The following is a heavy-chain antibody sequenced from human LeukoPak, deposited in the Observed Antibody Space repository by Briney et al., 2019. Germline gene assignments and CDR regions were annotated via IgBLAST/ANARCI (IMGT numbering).Heavy chain of an antibody. V-gene: IGHV1-18*01. CDR3: ARNQLYGSGDRPYYMAV. CDR1: GYTFTSHG. D-gene: IGHD3-10*01. J-gene: IGHJ6*03. Sequence: GASVKVSCKASGYTFTSHGISWVRQAPGQGLEWMGWISPYNGNTNYAQKFQGRVTMTTDTSTSTAYMELRSLRSDDTAVYYCARNQLYGSGDRPYYMAVWGKGTTVTISS. CDR2: ISPYNGNT.